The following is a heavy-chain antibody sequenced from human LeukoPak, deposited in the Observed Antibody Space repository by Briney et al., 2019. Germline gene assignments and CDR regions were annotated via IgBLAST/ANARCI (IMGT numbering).Heavy chain of an antibody. V-gene: IGHV4-59*01. CDR1: GGSISSYY. CDR3: ARDSLKGGTEFDY. Sequence: SETLSLTCTVSGGSISSYYWSWIRQPPRKGLEWIGNIYYTGSTHYNPSLKSRIVISVDTSKNQVSLNLSSVTAADTAVYYCARDSLKGGTEFDYWGQGTLVTVSS. D-gene: IGHD2-15*01. CDR2: IYYTGST. J-gene: IGHJ4*02.